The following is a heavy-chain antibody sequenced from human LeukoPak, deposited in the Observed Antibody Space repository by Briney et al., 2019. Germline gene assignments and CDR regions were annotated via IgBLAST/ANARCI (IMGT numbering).Heavy chain of an antibody. Sequence: GGALRLSCSASGFTFSRFWMGWVRQAPGKGLEWVASIRWGDERQHVDSVTGGVSVSSDNTQNSLYLQMNSLRAEDTAVNFCSRITTNGYFEYWGQGALVTASS. CDR1: GFTFSRFW. J-gene: IGHJ4*02. CDR3: SRITTNGYFEY. V-gene: IGHV3-7*01. D-gene: IGHD1-1*01. CDR2: IRWGDER.